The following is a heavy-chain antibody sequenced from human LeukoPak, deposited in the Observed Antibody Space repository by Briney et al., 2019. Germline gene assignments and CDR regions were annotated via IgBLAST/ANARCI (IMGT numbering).Heavy chain of an antibody. CDR2: IYYSGST. Sequence: SETLSLTCTVSGGSISSHYWSWLRQPPGKGLEWIGYIYYSGSTNYNPSLKSRVTISVDTSKNQFSLKLSSVTAADTAVYYCARGQGYCSSTSCLDAFDIWGQGTMVTVSS. CDR3: ARGQGYCSSTSCLDAFDI. CDR1: GGSISSHY. D-gene: IGHD2-2*01. J-gene: IGHJ3*02. V-gene: IGHV4-59*11.